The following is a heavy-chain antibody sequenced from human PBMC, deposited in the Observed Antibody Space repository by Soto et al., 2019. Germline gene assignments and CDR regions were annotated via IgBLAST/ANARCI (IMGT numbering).Heavy chain of an antibody. J-gene: IGHJ5*02. CDR1: GGSFSGYY. CDR2: INHSGST. Sequence: SETLSLTCAVYGGSFSGYYWSWIRQPPGKGLEWIGEINHSGSTNYNPSLKSRVTISVDTSKNQFSLILSSVTSADTAVYYCARDQLSSGLYVWFDPWGQGTLVTVSS. D-gene: IGHD6-25*01. CDR3: ARDQLSSGLYVWFDP. V-gene: IGHV4-34*01.